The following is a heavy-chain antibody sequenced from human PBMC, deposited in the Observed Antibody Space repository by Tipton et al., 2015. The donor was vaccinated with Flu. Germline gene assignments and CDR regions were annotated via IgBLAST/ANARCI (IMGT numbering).Heavy chain of an antibody. D-gene: IGHD6-19*01. CDR2: IYYSGST. Sequence: TLSLTCTVSGGSISSSSYYWGWIRQPPGKGLEWIGSIYYSGSTYYSPSLKSRVTISVDTSKNQFSLKLSSVTAADTAVYYCARETSLHSSGWYAGAQGWFDPWGQGTLVTVSS. J-gene: IGHJ5*02. CDR1: GGSISSSSYY. CDR3: ARETSLHSSGWYAGAQGWFDP. V-gene: IGHV4-39*07.